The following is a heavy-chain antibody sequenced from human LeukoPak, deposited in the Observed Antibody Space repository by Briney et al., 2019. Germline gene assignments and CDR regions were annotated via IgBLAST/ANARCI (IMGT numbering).Heavy chain of an antibody. D-gene: IGHD1-26*01. J-gene: IGHJ4*02. CDR2: IYYSGST. V-gene: IGHV4-39*01. CDR3: AGHTVNVGATK. Sequence: SETLSLTCTVSGGSISSTSYYWVWIRQPPGKGLEWFGSIYYSGSTYYNPSLKSRVTISVDTSKNQFSLKLGSVTAADTAVYYCAGHTVNVGATKWGQGTLVTVSS. CDR1: GGSISSTSYY.